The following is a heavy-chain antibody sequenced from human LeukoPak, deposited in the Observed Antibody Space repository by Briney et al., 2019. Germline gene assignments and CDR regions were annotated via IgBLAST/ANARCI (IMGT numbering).Heavy chain of an antibody. Sequence: SETLSLTCTVSGGSISRYYLRWIRQPAGKGLEWIGRIYASGNTNYNPSLKTRVTMSVDTSKNQFSLKLSSVTAADTAIYYCTTDVTDWGQGTLVTVSS. V-gene: IGHV4-4*07. CDR3: TTDVTD. CDR1: GGSISRYY. CDR2: IYASGNT. J-gene: IGHJ4*02.